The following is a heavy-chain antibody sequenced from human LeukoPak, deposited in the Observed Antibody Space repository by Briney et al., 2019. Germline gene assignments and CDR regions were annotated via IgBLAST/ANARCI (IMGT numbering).Heavy chain of an antibody. D-gene: IGHD1-26*01. Sequence: AGGSLRLSCAASGFTFSSYSMNWVRQALGKGLEWVSSISSSSSYIYYADSVKGRFTISRDNAKNSLYLQMNSLRAEDTAVYYCATSFIGGSGSYLANFDYWGQGTLVTVSS. CDR2: ISSSSSYI. CDR1: GFTFSSYS. V-gene: IGHV3-21*01. J-gene: IGHJ4*02. CDR3: ATSFIGGSGSYLANFDY.